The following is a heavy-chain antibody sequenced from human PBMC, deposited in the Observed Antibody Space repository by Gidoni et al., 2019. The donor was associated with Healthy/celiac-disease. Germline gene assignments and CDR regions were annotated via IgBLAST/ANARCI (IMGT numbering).Heavy chain of an antibody. CDR3: ASSNLYYYGSGSYPGEGYFDY. CDR1: GGSISSSSYY. J-gene: IGHJ4*02. Sequence: QLQLQESGPGLVKPSETLSLTCTVSGGSISSSSYYWGWIRQPPGKGLEWIGSIYYSGSTYYNPSLESRVTISVDTSKNQFSLKLSSVTAADTAVYYCASSNLYYYGSGSYPGEGYFDYWGQGTLVTVSS. D-gene: IGHD3-10*01. CDR2: IYYSGST. V-gene: IGHV4-39*01.